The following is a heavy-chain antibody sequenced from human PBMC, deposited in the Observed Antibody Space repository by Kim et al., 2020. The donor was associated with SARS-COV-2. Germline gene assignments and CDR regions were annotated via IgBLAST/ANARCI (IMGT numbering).Heavy chain of an antibody. Sequence: GGSLRLSCAASGFTFSSYGMHWVRQAPGKGLEWVAVISYDGSNKYYADSVKGRFTISRDNSKNTLYLQMNSLRAEDTAVYYCAKDGDGYTQYRIYYYYYYGMDVWGQGTTVTVSS. CDR1: GFTFSSYG. J-gene: IGHJ6*02. V-gene: IGHV3-30*18. D-gene: IGHD5-12*01. CDR2: ISYDGSNK. CDR3: AKDGDGYTQYRIYYYYYYGMDV.